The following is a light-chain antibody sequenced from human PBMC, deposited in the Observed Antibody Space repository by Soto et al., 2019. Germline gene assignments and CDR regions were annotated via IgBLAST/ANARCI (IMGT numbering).Light chain of an antibody. V-gene: IGKV3-20*01. CDR1: RSFAPTS. CDR3: QHYGVSPRT. J-gene: IGKJ1*01. CDR2: GAS. Sequence: EIVLTQSPGTLSLSPGEVGTPPSRPSRSFAPTSLAWFQQKPGQAPRLLIYGASTRATGIPDRFSGSGSGTDFTLTITRLEPGDSAVYYCQHYGVSPRTFGQGTKVQIK.